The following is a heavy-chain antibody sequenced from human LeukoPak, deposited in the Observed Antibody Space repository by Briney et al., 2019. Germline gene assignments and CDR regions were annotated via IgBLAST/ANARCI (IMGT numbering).Heavy chain of an antibody. CDR2: IYYSGST. J-gene: IGHJ4*02. CDR3: ARGALGIFDY. V-gene: IGHV4-39*07. Sequence: PSETLSLTCTVSGGSISSSSYYWGWIRQPPGKGLEWIGSIYYSGSTYYNPSLKSRVTISVDTSKNQFSLKLSSVTAADTAVYYCARGALGIFDYWGQGTLVTVSS. D-gene: IGHD1-26*01. CDR1: GGSISSSSYY.